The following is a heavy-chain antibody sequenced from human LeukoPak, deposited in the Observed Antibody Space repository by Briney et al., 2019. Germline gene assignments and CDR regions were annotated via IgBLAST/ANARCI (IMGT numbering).Heavy chain of an antibody. D-gene: IGHD3-22*01. V-gene: IGHV3-74*01. CDR3: ARGANYYDSSGPPNWFDP. Sequence: GGSLKLSCAASGFTFSSYWMHWVRQAPGKGLVWVSRINSDGSSTNYADSVKGGFTISRYNAKNTLYLQMNSLRAEDTAVYYCARGANYYDSSGPPNWFDPWGQGTLVTVSS. CDR1: GFTFSSYW. J-gene: IGHJ5*02. CDR2: INSDGSST.